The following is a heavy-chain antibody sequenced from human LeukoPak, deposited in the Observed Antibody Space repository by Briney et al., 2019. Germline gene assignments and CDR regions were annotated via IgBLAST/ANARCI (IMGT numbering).Heavy chain of an antibody. Sequence: PGGSLRLSCAASGFTFSNYGMHWVRQAPGKGLEWVAFIRYDGSKKYYADSVKGRLTIARDNSKKTLYLQMNNLRVEDTAVYYCARVQFQWFDPWGQGTLVTVSS. D-gene: IGHD6-19*01. J-gene: IGHJ5*02. CDR2: IRYDGSKK. CDR3: ARVQFQWFDP. CDR1: GFTFSNYG. V-gene: IGHV3-30*02.